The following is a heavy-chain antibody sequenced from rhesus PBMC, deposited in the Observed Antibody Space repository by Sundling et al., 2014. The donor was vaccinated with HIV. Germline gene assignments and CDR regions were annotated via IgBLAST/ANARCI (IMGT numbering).Heavy chain of an antibody. Sequence: QVQLQESGPGVVKPSETLSLTCAVSGGSITDSYRWSWIRQPPGKGLEWIGYVHGNSPSTNYNPSLESRVTISKDTSKNQFSLNLRSVTAADTAVYYCARGNWNYPYYGLDSWGQGVVVTVSS. D-gene: IGHD1-26*01. CDR1: GGSITDSYR. CDR2: VHGNSPST. CDR3: ARGNWNYPYYGLDS. V-gene: IGHV4S10*01. J-gene: IGHJ6*01.